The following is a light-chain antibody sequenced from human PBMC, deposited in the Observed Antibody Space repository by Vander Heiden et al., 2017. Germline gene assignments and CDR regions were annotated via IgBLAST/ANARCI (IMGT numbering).Light chain of an antibody. J-gene: IGKJ1*01. CDR1: QSISSY. Sequence: IHMTHSPSSLSASVGDRVTITCRASQSISSYLNWYQQKPGKAPNLLIYAASSLQSGVPSRFSGSGSGTEFTLTISRLQPEDFASYYCQQSYSTPRTFGQETKVEIK. CDR3: QQSYSTPRT. CDR2: AAS. V-gene: IGKV1-39*01.